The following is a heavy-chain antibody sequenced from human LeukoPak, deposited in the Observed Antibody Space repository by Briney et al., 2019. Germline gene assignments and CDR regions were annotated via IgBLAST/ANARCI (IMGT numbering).Heavy chain of an antibody. CDR2: FHYSGST. Sequence: SETLSLTCTVSGYSISSAYCWGWIRQSPGKGLEWIGSFHYSGSTSYNPSLKSRVTISVDSSKNQFSLRLSSVTAADTAVYYCARGFWSRYHDYWGQGTLVTVSS. CDR1: GYSISSAYC. D-gene: IGHD2-2*01. J-gene: IGHJ4*02. CDR3: ARGFWSRYHDY. V-gene: IGHV4-38-2*02.